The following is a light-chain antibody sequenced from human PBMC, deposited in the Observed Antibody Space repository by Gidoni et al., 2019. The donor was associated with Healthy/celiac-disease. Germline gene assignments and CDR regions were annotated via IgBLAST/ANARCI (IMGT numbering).Light chain of an antibody. J-gene: IGKJ4*01. V-gene: IGKV3-11*01. Sequence: EIVLTQSPATLSLSPGERATLSCRASQSVSSYLAWYQQKPGQAPRLLIYDASNRATGIPARFSGSGSGTDFTLTISSLEPEDFAVYYCQQRSNWLSSTFXGXTKVXIK. CDR2: DAS. CDR1: QSVSSY. CDR3: QQRSNWLSST.